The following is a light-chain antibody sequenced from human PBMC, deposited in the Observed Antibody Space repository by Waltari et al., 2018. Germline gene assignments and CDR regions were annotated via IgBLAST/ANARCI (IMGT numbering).Light chain of an antibody. V-gene: IGLV2-11*01. Sequence: QSALTQPPSVSGSPGQSVTISCTGTNSDVGSYNFVSWYQQHPGKAPKLIIFDVNKRPSGVPDRFFGSKSGDTASLAISGLQAEDEADYYCCSYAGNYGFVFGTATKVTVL. CDR2: DVN. CDR1: NSDVGSYNF. J-gene: IGLJ1*01. CDR3: CSYAGNYGFV.